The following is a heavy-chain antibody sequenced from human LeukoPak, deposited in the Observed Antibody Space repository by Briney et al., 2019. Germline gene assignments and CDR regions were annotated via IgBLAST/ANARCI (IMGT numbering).Heavy chain of an antibody. D-gene: IGHD3-16*02. Sequence: GRSLRLSCAASGFTFSSYGMHWVRQAPGKGLEWVAVIWYDGSNKYYADSVKGRFTISRDNSKNTLYLQMNSLRAEDTAVYYCARDYRIPDAFDIWGQGTMVTVSS. CDR1: GFTFSSYG. V-gene: IGHV3-33*01. CDR3: ARDYRIPDAFDI. CDR2: IWYDGSNK. J-gene: IGHJ3*02.